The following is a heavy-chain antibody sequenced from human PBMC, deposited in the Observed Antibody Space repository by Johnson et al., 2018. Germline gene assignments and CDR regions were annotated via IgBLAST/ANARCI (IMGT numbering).Heavy chain of an antibody. Sequence: VQLVESGGGVVQPGRSLRLSCAASGFTFSSYGMHWVRQAPGKGLEWVAVISYDGSNKYYADSVKGRFTISRDNSKNTLYLQMNSLRAEDTAVDYCARAESSPHYGMDVWGQGTTVTVSS. D-gene: IGHD6-13*01. V-gene: IGHV3-30*03. CDR2: ISYDGSNK. CDR3: ARAESSPHYGMDV. J-gene: IGHJ6*02. CDR1: GFTFSSYG.